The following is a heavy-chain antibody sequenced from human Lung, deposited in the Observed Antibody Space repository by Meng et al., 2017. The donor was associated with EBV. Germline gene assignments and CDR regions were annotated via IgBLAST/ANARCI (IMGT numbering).Heavy chain of an antibody. CDR1: GYTFTHHG. Sequence: QLQLMQSGAEVKKPGASVRVSCKASGYTFTHHGISWIRQAPGQGLEWMGWISCYNGDTNYAQKFQGKVTMTTDTSTSTAYMDLRSLRSDDTAVYYCARDPSNTSGRYAYFDYWGQGPLVTVAS. D-gene: IGHD6-19*01. V-gene: IGHV1-18*01. J-gene: IGHJ4*02. CDR3: ARDPSNTSGRYAYFDY. CDR2: ISCYNGDT.